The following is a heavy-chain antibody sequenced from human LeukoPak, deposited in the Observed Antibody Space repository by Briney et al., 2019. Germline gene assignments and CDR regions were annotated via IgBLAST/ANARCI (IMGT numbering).Heavy chain of an antibody. CDR2: FDPEDGET. Sequence: ASVKVSCKVSGYTLTELSMHWVRQAPGKGLEWIGGFDPEDGETIYAQKFQGRVTMTEDTSTDTAYMELSSLRSEDTAVYYCATVYSNYGDYYGMDVWGQGTTVTVSS. CDR3: ATVYSNYGDYYGMDV. CDR1: GYTLTELS. J-gene: IGHJ6*02. D-gene: IGHD4-11*01. V-gene: IGHV1-24*01.